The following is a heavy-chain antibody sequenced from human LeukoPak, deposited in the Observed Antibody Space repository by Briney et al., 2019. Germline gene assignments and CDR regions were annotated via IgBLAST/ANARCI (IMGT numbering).Heavy chain of an antibody. CDR1: SGSISSGSYY. V-gene: IGHV4-61*02. CDR2: IYTSGNT. Sequence: PSETLSLTCTVSSGSISSGSYYWSWIRQPAGKGLEWIGRIYTSGNTNYNPSLKSRVTISVDTSKNQFSLKLSSVTAADTAVYYCARAHYYYYYMDVWGKGTTVTVSS. CDR3: ARAHYYYYYMDV. J-gene: IGHJ6*03.